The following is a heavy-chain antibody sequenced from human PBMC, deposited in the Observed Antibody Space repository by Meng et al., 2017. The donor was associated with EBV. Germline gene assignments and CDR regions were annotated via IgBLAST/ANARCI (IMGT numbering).Heavy chain of an antibody. J-gene: IGHJ4*02. Sequence: QVQRVRSGAEVKKPGASVKVSCKASGYTFSSYGISWVRQAPGQGLEWMGWISAYNGNTNYAQKLQGRVTMTTDTSTSTAYMELRSLRSDDTAVYYCARDGRLYDTPSPFDYWGQGTLVTVSS. CDR3: ARDGRLYDTPSPFDY. CDR2: ISAYNGNT. D-gene: IGHD3-22*01. V-gene: IGHV1-18*01. CDR1: GYTFSSYG.